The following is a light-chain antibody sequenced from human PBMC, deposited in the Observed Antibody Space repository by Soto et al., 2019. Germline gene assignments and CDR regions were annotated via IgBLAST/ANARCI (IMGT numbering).Light chain of an antibody. Sequence: QSALTQPASVSGSPGQSITNSCTGTSSDVGGYNYVSWYQQHPGKAPKLMIYDVNNRPSGVSNRFSGSKSGNTASLTISGLQAEDEADYYCSSYTRSNTHVFGTGTKLTVL. CDR2: DVN. CDR3: SSYTRSNTHV. J-gene: IGLJ1*01. CDR1: SSDVGGYNY. V-gene: IGLV2-14*01.